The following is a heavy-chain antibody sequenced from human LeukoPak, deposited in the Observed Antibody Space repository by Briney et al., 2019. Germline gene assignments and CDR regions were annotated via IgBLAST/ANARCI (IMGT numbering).Heavy chain of an antibody. Sequence: GGSLRLSCVASGFIFSSYNMNWVRQVPGKGLEWVSFISSSSSYMYYADSVKGRFIISRDNAKNSLYLQMNSLRVVDTAVYYCARDLDSSGYTDYWGQGTLVTVSS. CDR3: ARDLDSSGYTDY. CDR1: GFIFSSYN. J-gene: IGHJ4*02. V-gene: IGHV3-21*01. CDR2: ISSSSSYM. D-gene: IGHD3-22*01.